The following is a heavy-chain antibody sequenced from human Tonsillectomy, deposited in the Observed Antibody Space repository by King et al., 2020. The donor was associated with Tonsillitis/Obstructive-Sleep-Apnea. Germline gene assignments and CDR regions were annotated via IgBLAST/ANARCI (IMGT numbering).Heavy chain of an antibody. Sequence: VQLVESGGGVVQPGRSLRVSCAASGFTFSTYAMHWVRQAPGKGLEWVAVISHDGINKYYGDSVKGRFTISRDNSKNTLYLQVKSLRVEGKAVYYCAAGGYQVLWEYFQHWGQGTLVTVSS. CDR2: ISHDGINK. J-gene: IGHJ1*01. CDR1: GFTFSTYA. D-gene: IGHD2-2*01. V-gene: IGHV3-30*03. CDR3: AAGGYQVLWEYFQH.